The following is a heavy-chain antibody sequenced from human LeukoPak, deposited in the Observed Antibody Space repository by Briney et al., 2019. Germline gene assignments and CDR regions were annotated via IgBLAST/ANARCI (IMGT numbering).Heavy chain of an antibody. CDR2: ISGSGGST. D-gene: IGHD2-15*01. CDR1: GFTFSSYA. Sequence: GGSLRISCAASGFTFSSYAMSWVRQAPGKGLEWVSAISGSGGSTYYADSVKGRFTISRDNSKNTLYLQMNSLRAEDTAVYYCAKGYCSGGSCFFDYWGQGTLVTVSS. CDR3: AKGYCSGGSCFFDY. V-gene: IGHV3-23*01. J-gene: IGHJ4*02.